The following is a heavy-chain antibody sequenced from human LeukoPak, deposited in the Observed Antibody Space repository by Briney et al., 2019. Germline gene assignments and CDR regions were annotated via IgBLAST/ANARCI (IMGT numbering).Heavy chain of an antibody. V-gene: IGHV3-7*04. CDR3: ARVGPPYYYYYMDV. J-gene: IGHJ6*03. CDR1: GFTFSASW. CDR2: IKQDGTEK. Sequence: GGSLRLSCAASGFTFSASWTSWVRQAPGKGLEWVANIKQDGTEKYSADSLKGRFTVSRDNVKKLLYLEMNSLRVEDTAVYYCARVGPPYYYYYMDVWGEGTTVTVSS.